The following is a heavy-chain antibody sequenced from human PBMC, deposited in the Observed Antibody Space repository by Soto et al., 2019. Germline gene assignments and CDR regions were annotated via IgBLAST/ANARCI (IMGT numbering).Heavy chain of an antibody. CDR2: INPNSGGT. D-gene: IGHD1-7*01. Sequence: ASVKVSCKASGYTFTGYYMHWVRQAPGQGLEWMGWINPNSGGTNYAQKFQGCFTMTRDTSISTAYMELSRLRSDDTAVYYCARAGGTGTRAYGYYYGMDVWGQGTTVTVSS. CDR3: ARAGGTGTRAYGYYYGMDV. V-gene: IGHV1-2*04. CDR1: GYTFTGYY. J-gene: IGHJ6*02.